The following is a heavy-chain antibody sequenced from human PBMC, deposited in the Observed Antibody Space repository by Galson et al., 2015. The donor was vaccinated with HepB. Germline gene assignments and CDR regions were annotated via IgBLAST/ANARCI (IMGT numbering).Heavy chain of an antibody. Sequence: SLRLSCAASGFTFSSYAMRWVRQAPGKGLEWVSAISGSGGSTYYADSVKGRFTISRDNSKNTLYLQMNSLRAEDTAVYYCANAEQLWFGYYYYYYMDVWGKGTTVTVSS. V-gene: IGHV3-23*01. CDR1: GFTFSSYA. D-gene: IGHD5-18*01. CDR2: ISGSGGST. J-gene: IGHJ6*03. CDR3: ANAEQLWFGYYYYYYMDV.